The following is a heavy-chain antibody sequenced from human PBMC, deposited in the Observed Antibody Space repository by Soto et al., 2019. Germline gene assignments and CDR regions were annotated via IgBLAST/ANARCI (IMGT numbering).Heavy chain of an antibody. V-gene: IGHV3-48*03. D-gene: IGHD2-21*01. J-gene: IGHJ4*02. CDR1: GLTFSSYE. CDR2: IDTRDTNI. Sequence: GGSLRLSCLASGLTFSSYEFDWVRQAPGKGLEWISYIDTRDTNIYYAGSVRGRFTVSRDNAKNTLFLQMNSLRAEDTAIYYCAREELNCGGDCFVFRGKGALVTVSS. CDR3: AREELNCGGDCFVF.